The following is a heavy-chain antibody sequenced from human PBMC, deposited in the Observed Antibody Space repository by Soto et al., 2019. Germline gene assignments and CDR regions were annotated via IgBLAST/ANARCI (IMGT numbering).Heavy chain of an antibody. D-gene: IGHD5-18*01. J-gene: IGHJ5*02. CDR3: AIHSNEYRKSLDS. CDR2: IHYTGSS. V-gene: IGHV4-59*08. CDR1: GGSISGYY. Sequence: QLQLQESGPGLVKPSETLSLTCPVSGGSISGYYWSWLRQPPGKGLEWIAFIHYTGSSNSNPSLKSRVTISVDTSKNQFSLKLSSVTAADTAVYYCAIHSNEYRKSLDSWGQGTLVTVSS.